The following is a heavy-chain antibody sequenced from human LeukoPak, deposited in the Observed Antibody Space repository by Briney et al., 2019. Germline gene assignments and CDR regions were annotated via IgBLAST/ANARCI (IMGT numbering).Heavy chain of an antibody. D-gene: IGHD3-16*02. CDR2: INHSGST. CDR3: ARLSAITFGGVIADYYYYMDV. V-gene: IGHV4-34*01. J-gene: IGHJ6*03. CDR1: GGSFSGYY. Sequence: PSEALSLTCAVYGGSFSGYYWSWIRQPPGKGLEWIGEINHSGSTNYNPSLKSRVTISVDTSKNQFSLKLSSVTAADTAVYYCARLSAITFGGVIADYYYYMDVWGKGTTVTVSS.